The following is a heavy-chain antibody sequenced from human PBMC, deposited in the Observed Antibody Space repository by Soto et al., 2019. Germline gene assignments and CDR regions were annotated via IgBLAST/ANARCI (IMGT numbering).Heavy chain of an antibody. CDR2: INHSGST. J-gene: IGHJ5*02. Sequence: SKTLSLTSVVYGGSFICYYWSWIRQAPGKGLEWIGEINHSGSTNYNPSLKSRVTISVDTSKNQFSLKLSSVTAADTAVYYCARVVVVVTATPSYSWFDPWGQGTLVTVSS. D-gene: IGHD2-21*02. V-gene: IGHV4-34*01. CDR3: ARVVVVVTATPSYSWFDP. CDR1: GGSFICYY.